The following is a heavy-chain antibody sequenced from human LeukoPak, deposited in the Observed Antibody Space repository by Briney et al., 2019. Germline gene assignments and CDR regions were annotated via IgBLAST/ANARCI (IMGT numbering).Heavy chain of an antibody. V-gene: IGHV1-46*01. CDR2: INPSGGST. J-gene: IGHJ3*02. CDR1: GYTFTSYY. Sequence: ASVKVSCKASGYTFTSYYMHWVRQAPGQGLEWMGIINPSGGSTSYAQKFQGRVTMTRDMSTSTVYMELSSLRSEDTAVYYCARATVGDSWSGYYSKDAFDIWGQGTMVTVSS. D-gene: IGHD3-3*01. CDR3: ARATVGDSWSGYYSKDAFDI.